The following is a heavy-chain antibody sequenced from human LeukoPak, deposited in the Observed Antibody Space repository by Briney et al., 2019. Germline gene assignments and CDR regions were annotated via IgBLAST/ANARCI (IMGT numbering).Heavy chain of an antibody. D-gene: IGHD6-19*01. CDR2: IKSKTDGGTT. J-gene: IGHJ4*02. Sequence: GGSLRLSCAASGFTFSNAWMSWVRQAPGKGLEWVGRIKSKTDGGTTDYAAPVKGRFTISRDDSKNTLYLQINSLKTEDTAVYYCTTDGESIAVAGTVDYWGQGTLVTVSS. CDR3: TTDGESIAVAGTVDY. V-gene: IGHV3-15*01. CDR1: GFTFSNAW.